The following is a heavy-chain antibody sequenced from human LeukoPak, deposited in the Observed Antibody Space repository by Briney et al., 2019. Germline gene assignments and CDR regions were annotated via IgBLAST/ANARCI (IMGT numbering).Heavy chain of an antibody. CDR1: GFTFSSYA. CDR2: ISYDGSNK. D-gene: IGHD3-22*01. J-gene: IGHJ4*02. V-gene: IGHV3-30-3*01. Sequence: PGGSLRLSCAASGFTFSSYAMHWVRQAPGKGLEWVAVISYDGSNKYYADSVKGRFTISRDNSKNTLYLQMNGLRAEDTAVYYCARAVCDSSGYYCYFDYWGQGTLVTVSS. CDR3: ARAVCDSSGYYCYFDY.